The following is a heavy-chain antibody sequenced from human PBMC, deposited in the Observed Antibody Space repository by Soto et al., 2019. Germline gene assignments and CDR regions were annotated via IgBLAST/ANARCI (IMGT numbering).Heavy chain of an antibody. CDR1: GDGVSSNSAT. V-gene: IGHV6-1*01. CDR3: AQLPWKHLWPRAPVVN. J-gene: IGHJ4*02. CDR2: TYYRSKWYN. Sequence: SQTLSLTCAISGDGVSSNSATWDWIRQSPSRGLEWLGRTYYRSKWYNDYAVSVKSRITITKDTSKNQLVLTMTNMDPVDTATYYRAQLPWKHLWPRAPVVNWGQGTPVTVS. D-gene: IGHD5-18*01.